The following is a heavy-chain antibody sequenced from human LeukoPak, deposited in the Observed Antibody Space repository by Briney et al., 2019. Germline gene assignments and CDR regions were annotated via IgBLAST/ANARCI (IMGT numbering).Heavy chain of an antibody. J-gene: IGHJ3*02. CDR2: IKQDGSEK. CDR3: ARDDPQRYYDSSGYYYDDAFDI. Sequence: GGSLRLSCAASGFTFSSYWMSWVRQAPGKGLEWVANIKQDGSEKYYVDSVKGRFTISRDNSKNTLYLQMNSLRAEDTAVYYCARDDPQRYYDSSGYYYDDAFDIWGQGTMVTVSS. D-gene: IGHD3-22*01. CDR1: GFTFSSYW. V-gene: IGHV3-7*01.